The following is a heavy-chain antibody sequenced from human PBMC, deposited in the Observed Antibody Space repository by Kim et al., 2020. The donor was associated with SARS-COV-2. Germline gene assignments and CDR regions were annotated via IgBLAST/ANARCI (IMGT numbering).Heavy chain of an antibody. CDR1: GFTFSDYY. D-gene: IGHD2-2*01. CDR2: ISSSGNSI. V-gene: IGHV3-11*01. J-gene: IGHJ6*02. CDR3: TRDPSCSSTTCYYSYYGMDG. Sequence: GGSLRLSCVASGFTFSDYYMSWIRQAPGKGLEWVSYISSSGNSIYYADSVKGRFTISRDNAKKSLYLQMDSLRAEDTAVYYCTRDPSCSSTTCYYSYYGMDGWGQGTTVTVSS.